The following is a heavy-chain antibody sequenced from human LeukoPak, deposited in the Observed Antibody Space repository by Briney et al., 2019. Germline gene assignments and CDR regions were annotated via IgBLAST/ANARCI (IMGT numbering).Heavy chain of an antibody. CDR3: ARAVSGSLYGDFDF. Sequence: AASVTVSCKASGYSFVFFGVSWVRQAPGQGLEWMGWIDSHNGDTKYAERLQGRVFMTTDTSTSTSYMELRSLRSDDTAVYYCARAVSGSLYGDFDFWGQGTLVTVSS. J-gene: IGHJ4*02. D-gene: IGHD1-26*01. V-gene: IGHV1-18*01. CDR1: GYSFVFFG. CDR2: IDSHNGDT.